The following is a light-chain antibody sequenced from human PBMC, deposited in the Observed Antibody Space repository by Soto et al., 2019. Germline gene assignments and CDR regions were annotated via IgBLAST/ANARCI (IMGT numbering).Light chain of an antibody. J-gene: IGLJ1*01. CDR2: EVT. CDR1: SSDIGGYNY. V-gene: IGLV2-14*01. Sequence: QSALAQPASVSGSPGQSITISCTGGSSDIGGYNYVSWYQQHPGRAPRLLILEVTNRPSGVPDRFSGSKSGNTASLIIRGLQAEDEADYFCSSSSRQTPPYVFGTGTKVTVL. CDR3: SSSSRQTPPYV.